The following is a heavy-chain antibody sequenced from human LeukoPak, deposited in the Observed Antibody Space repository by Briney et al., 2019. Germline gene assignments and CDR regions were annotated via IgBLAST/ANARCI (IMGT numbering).Heavy chain of an antibody. Sequence: SVKVSCKASGGTFSSYAISWVRQAPGQGLEWMGGIIPIFGTANYAQKFQGRVTITADESTSTAYMELSSLRSEDTAVYYCARALAGYCSGGSCYGYYFDYWGQGTLVTVSS. D-gene: IGHD2-15*01. CDR3: ARALAGYCSGGSCYGYYFDY. CDR1: GGTFSSYA. J-gene: IGHJ4*02. V-gene: IGHV1-69*13. CDR2: IIPIFGTA.